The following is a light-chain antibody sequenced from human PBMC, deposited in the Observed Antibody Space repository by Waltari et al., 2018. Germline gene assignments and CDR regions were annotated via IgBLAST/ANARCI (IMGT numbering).Light chain of an antibody. V-gene: IGKV3-15*01. J-gene: IGKJ1*01. CDR1: ESVSTN. CDR3: HQYKNWPPWT. Sequence: EIVVTQSPATLSLSPGERATLSCRASESVSTNVAWYQQKPGQPPRLLIHDASTRATGIPARFSGSGSGTEFTLSISSLQSEDFAVYYCHQYKNWPPWTFGQGTKVEIK. CDR2: DAS.